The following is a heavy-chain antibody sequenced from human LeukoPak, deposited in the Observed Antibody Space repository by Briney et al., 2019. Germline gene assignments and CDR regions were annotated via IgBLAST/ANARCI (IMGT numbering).Heavy chain of an antibody. V-gene: IGHV3-23*01. CDR2: ISGSGVTT. J-gene: IGHJ4*02. Sequence: GGSPRLSCAASGFTFNNHAMSWVRQAPGMGLEWVSTISGSGVTTYYADSVRGRFTISRDNSKTTLYMQLNSLRPEDMAIYYCAKSPGQIQLDYFDYWGQGTLVTVSS. CDR3: AKSPGQIQLDYFDY. CDR1: GFTFNNHA. D-gene: IGHD1-1*01.